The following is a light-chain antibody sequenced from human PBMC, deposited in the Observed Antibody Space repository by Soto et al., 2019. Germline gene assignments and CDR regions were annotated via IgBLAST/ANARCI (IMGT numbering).Light chain of an antibody. CDR1: QSISSR. V-gene: IGKV1-5*01. CDR2: DAS. Sequence: QISKYLSTLAASGEGGVTGGRRAIQSISSRLAWYQLKPGKVPKLLISDASTLERGVPTTFSGSGPGTEFTLTLRTRQPDDSASHYCQQYTAYSRTFGQGT. CDR3: QQYTAYSRT. J-gene: IGKJ1*01.